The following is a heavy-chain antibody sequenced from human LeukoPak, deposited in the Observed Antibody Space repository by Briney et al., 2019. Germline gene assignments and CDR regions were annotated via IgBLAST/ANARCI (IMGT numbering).Heavy chain of an antibody. CDR3: ARVLVVPAAILEWFDP. Sequence: PSETLSLTCAVYGGSFSGYYWSWIRQPPGKGLEWIGEINHSGSTNYNPSLKSRVTISVDTSKNQFSLKLSSVTAADTAVYYCARVLVVPAAILEWFDPWGQGTLVTVSS. CDR1: GGSFSGYY. J-gene: IGHJ5*02. D-gene: IGHD2-2*02. CDR2: INHSGST. V-gene: IGHV4-34*01.